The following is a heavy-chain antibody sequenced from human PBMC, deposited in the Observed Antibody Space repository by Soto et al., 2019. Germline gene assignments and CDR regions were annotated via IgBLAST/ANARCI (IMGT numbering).Heavy chain of an antibody. J-gene: IGHJ4*02. D-gene: IGHD3-10*01. CDR2: ISYDGSNK. CDR3: ARAQMVRGVIVYFDY. V-gene: IGHV3-30-3*01. Sequence: QVQLVESGGGVVQPGRSLRLSCAASGFTFSSYAMHWVRQAPGKGLEWVAVISYDGSNKYYADSVKGRFTISRDNSKNTLYLQMNSLRAEDTAVYYCARAQMVRGVIVYFDYWGQGTLVTVSS. CDR1: GFTFSSYA.